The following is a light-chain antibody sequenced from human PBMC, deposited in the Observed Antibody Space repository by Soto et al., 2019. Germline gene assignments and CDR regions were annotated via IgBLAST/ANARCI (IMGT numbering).Light chain of an antibody. CDR3: SSVINRSTIV. V-gene: IGLV2-14*01. CDR2: EVS. Sequence: QSVLTQPASVSGAPGQSVTISCTGTSSDIGDYKYVSWYQKHPGRAPKALIYEVSNRPSNVSLRFSGSKSGTTAFLTISGLQADDEADYYCSSVINRSTIVFGSGTKRTVL. J-gene: IGLJ1*01. CDR1: SSDIGDYKY.